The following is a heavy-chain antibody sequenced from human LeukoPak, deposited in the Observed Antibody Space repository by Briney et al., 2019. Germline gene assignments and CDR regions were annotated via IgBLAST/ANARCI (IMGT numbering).Heavy chain of an antibody. J-gene: IGHJ6*02. CDR1: GYSISSGYY. Sequence: SETLSLTCTVSGYSISSGYYWGWIRQPPGRGLEWIGYIYYSGSTYYNPSLKSRVTISIDTSKNQFSLKLNSVTAADTAVYYCAREEDISTAGTPYYHGMDVWGQGTTVTVSS. CDR2: IYYSGST. V-gene: IGHV4-38-2*02. D-gene: IGHD6-13*01. CDR3: AREEDISTAGTPYYHGMDV.